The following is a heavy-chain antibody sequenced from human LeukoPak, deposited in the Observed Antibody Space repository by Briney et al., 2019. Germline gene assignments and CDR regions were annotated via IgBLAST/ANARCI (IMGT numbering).Heavy chain of an antibody. J-gene: IGHJ4*02. V-gene: IGHV3-7*01. CDR1: GFTFSNDW. CDR3: ARVPWYYGSGSYYKSYYFDY. Sequence: GGSLRLSCAASGFTFSNDWMSWVCQAPGKGLEWVANIKQDGSEKYYVDSVKGRFTISRDNAKNSLYLQMNSLRVEDTAVYYCARVPWYYGSGSYYKSYYFDYWGQGTLVTVSS. CDR2: IKQDGSEK. D-gene: IGHD3-10*01.